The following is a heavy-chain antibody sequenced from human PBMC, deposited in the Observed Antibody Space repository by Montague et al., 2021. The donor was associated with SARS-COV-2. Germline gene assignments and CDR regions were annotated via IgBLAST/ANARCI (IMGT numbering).Heavy chain of an antibody. J-gene: IGHJ4*02. Sequence: SLRLSCAASGFTFSSYGMHWVRQAPGKGLEWVAVIWYDGSNKYYADSVKGRFTISRDNSKNTLYLQMNSLRAEDTAVYYRAREAEIFGVVISPLFYWGQGTLVTVSS. CDR1: GFTFSSYG. V-gene: IGHV3-33*01. CDR2: IWYDGSNK. D-gene: IGHD3-3*01. CDR3: AREAEIFGVVISPLFY.